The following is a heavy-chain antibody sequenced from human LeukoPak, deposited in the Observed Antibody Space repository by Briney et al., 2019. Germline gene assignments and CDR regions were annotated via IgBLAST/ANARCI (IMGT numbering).Heavy chain of an antibody. CDR2: ISYDGSDK. CDR3: AKDLSSGWALDY. V-gene: IGHV3-30*18. CDR1: GFTFSSSG. D-gene: IGHD6-19*01. J-gene: IGHJ4*02. Sequence: GGSLRLSCAASGFTFSSSGMHWVRQAPGKGLEWVAVISYDGSDKYYEDSVKGRFTSSRDNSKNTLYLQMNSLRAEDTAVYYCAKDLSSGWALDYWGQGTLVTVSS.